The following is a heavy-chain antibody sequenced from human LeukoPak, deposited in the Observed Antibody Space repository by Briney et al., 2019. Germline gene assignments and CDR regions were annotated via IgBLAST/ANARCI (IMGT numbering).Heavy chain of an antibody. CDR3: ARGRSVVTAISVFDY. V-gene: IGHV1-69*13. D-gene: IGHD2-21*02. J-gene: IGHJ4*02. CDR1: VGTFSSYA. Sequence: SVNLSCKASVGTFSSYAISWVRQAPGHRLEWMGGIIPIFGTANYAQKFQGRVTITADESTSTAYMELSSLRSEDTAVYYCARGRSVVTAISVFDYWGQGTLVTVSS. CDR2: IIPIFGTA.